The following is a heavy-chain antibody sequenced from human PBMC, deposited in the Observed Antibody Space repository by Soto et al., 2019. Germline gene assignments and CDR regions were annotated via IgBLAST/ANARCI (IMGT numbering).Heavy chain of an antibody. Sequence: SETLSLTCTVSNGSISGSYWSWVRQPAGKRLEWIGRIHSSGTFNYNPSLKSRVTVSVDTSKNQVSLKLSSVTAADTAVYFCARDNKVSKGYGMDVWGQGTTVTVSS. CDR3: ARDNKVSKGYGMDV. CDR1: NGSISGSY. J-gene: IGHJ6*02. CDR2: IHSSGTF. V-gene: IGHV4-4*07.